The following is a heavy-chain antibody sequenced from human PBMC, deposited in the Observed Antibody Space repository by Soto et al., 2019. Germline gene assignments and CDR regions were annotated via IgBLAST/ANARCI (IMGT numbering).Heavy chain of an antibody. D-gene: IGHD2-2*01. V-gene: IGHV3-30-3*01. Sequence: SLELSFAASGFTFSSYAMHGVRQAPGKGLEWVAVIAYDGSNKYYADSVKGRFTISRDNSKNTLYLQMNSLRAEDTAVYYFARGPSSLTRFDYWGQGTLVTVSS. CDR1: GFTFSSYA. J-gene: IGHJ4*02. CDR3: ARGPSSLTRFDY. CDR2: IAYDGSNK.